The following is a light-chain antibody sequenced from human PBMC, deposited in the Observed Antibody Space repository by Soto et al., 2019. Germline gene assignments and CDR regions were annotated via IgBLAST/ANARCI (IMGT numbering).Light chain of an antibody. V-gene: IGKV1-17*01. Sequence: DIQRTQSPSSLYASVGVRVTITCRASQDIGYRLGWYQQEPGEVPKRLIYETSSLQRGVPSRFSGAGSGTDFTLTINGLQPEDFSTYYCLQHSDYPFTFGQGTQLGI. CDR1: QDIGYR. CDR3: LQHSDYPFT. J-gene: IGKJ2*01. CDR2: ETS.